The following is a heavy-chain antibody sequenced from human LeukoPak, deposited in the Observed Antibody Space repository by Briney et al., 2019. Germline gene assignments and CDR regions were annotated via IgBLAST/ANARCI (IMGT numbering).Heavy chain of an antibody. Sequence: SVKVSCKASGGTFSSYAISWVRQAPGQGLEWMGRIIPIFGIANYAQKFQGRVTITADKSTSTAYMELSSLRSEDTAVYYCAREDELSKQPFDYWGQGTLVTVSS. CDR3: AREDELSKQPFDY. CDR1: GGTFSSYA. J-gene: IGHJ4*02. CDR2: IIPIFGIA. V-gene: IGHV1-69*04. D-gene: IGHD1-14*01.